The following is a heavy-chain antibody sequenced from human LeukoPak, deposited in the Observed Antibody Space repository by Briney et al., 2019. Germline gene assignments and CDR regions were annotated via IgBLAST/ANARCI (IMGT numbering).Heavy chain of an antibody. J-gene: IGHJ6*04. D-gene: IGHD6-19*01. CDR1: GGTFISYA. V-gene: IGHV1-69*13. CDR3: ARESRAVAGNANVMDV. CDR2: IIPIFGTA. Sequence: GASVEVSCKASGGTFISYAISWVRQAPGQGLEWMGGIIPIFGTANYAQKFQGRVTITADESTSTAYMELSSLRSEDTAVYYCARESRAVAGNANVMDVWGKGTTVTVSS.